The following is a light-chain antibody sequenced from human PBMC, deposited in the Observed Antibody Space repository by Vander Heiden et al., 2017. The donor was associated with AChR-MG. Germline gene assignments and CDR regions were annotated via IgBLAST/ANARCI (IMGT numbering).Light chain of an antibody. Sequence: DIQMTQSPPSLSALVGARVTITCRASQRIRNYISWYQQKPGKAPNLLIYAASSLQSGVPSRFSGSGSGTDFTLTISSLQPEDFGSYYCQQSYSFPLTFGQGTKVEIK. J-gene: IGKJ1*01. V-gene: IGKV1-39*01. CDR3: QQSYSFPLT. CDR2: AAS. CDR1: QRIRNY.